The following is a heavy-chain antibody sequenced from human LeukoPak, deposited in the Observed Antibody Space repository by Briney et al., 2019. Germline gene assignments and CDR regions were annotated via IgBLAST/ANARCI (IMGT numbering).Heavy chain of an antibody. D-gene: IGHD5-18*01. CDR3: ARNISLGRDTTMVTVFDY. Sequence: SETLSLTCAVSGYSISSGYYWGWIRPPPGKGLEWIGRIYHSGSTVYSPSLKSRVTISVDTSKKQFSLRLNSVTAADTAVYYCARNISLGRDTTMVTVFDYWGQGTLVTVSS. CDR1: GYSISSGYY. CDR2: IYHSGST. V-gene: IGHV4-38-2*01. J-gene: IGHJ4*02.